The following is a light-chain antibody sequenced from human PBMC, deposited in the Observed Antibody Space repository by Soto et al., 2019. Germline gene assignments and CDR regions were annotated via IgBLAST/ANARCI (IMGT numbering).Light chain of an antibody. CDR3: QEYYSTPPA. CDR2: WAS. CDR1: QSVLYSSNNKNY. V-gene: IGKV4-1*01. J-gene: IGKJ4*01. Sequence: DIVMTQSPDSLAVSLGERATINCKSSQSVLYSSNNKNYLAWYQQKPGQPPKLLIYWASTPESGVPNRFSGSGSRTDFTLTISSLQAEDVAVYYCQEYYSTPPAFGGGTKVEIK.